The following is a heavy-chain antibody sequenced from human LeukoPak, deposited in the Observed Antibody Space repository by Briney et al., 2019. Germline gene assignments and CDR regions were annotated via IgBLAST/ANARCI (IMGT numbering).Heavy chain of an antibody. CDR3: ARGRESKQLDAFDI. D-gene: IGHD6-19*01. CDR2: IYHSGST. V-gene: IGHV4-30-2*01. CDR1: GGSISSGGHS. Sequence: SQTLSLTCAVSGGSISSGGHSWSWIRQPPGKGLEWIGYIYHSGSTYYNPSLKSRVTISVDRSKNQFSLKLSSVTAADTAVYYCARGRESKQLDAFDIWGQGTMVTVSS. J-gene: IGHJ3*02.